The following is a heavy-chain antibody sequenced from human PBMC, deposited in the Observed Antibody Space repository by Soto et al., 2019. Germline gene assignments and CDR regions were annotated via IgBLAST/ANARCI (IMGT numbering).Heavy chain of an antibody. CDR2: ISFDGGER. V-gene: IGHV3-30*18. J-gene: IGHJ4*02. Sequence: QVQLVESGGGVVQPGRSLRLSCAASGFTFSAYGMHWVRQAPGKGLEWVALISFDGGERSFADSVKGRFTISRDDSKNTLYLRMNSLRPEDTAVYYCAKDLSPATVATYFDSWGQGTLVTVSS. CDR1: GFTFSAYG. CDR3: AKDLSPATVATYFDS. D-gene: IGHD4-4*01.